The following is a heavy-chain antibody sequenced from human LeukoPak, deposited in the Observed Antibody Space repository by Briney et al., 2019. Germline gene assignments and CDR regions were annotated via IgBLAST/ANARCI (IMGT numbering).Heavy chain of an antibody. CDR1: GYTFTVYY. V-gene: IGHV1-2*02. Sequence: ASVKVSCKASGYTFTVYYIHWLRQAPGQGLEWMGWINPNSGGTNYAQKFQGRVTMTRDTSISTAYMELSRLRSDDTAVYYCAGTNDYGGNYYYWGQGTLVTVSS. D-gene: IGHD4-23*01. J-gene: IGHJ4*02. CDR3: AGTNDYGGNYYY. CDR2: INPNSGGT.